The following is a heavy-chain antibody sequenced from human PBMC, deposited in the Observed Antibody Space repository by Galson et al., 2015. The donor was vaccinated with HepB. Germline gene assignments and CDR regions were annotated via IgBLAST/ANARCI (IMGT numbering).Heavy chain of an antibody. CDR2: ISSSTSYI. CDR3: ARDRNGVGWFDP. V-gene: IGHV3-21*01. D-gene: IGHD1-26*01. CDR1: GFILSSYG. J-gene: IGHJ5*02. Sequence: SLRLSCAASGFILSSYGMNWVRQAPGKGLEWVSSISSSTSYIFYADSVKGRFTISRDDAKNSLYLQMNSLRAEDTAVYYCARDRNGVGWFDPWGQGTLVTVSS.